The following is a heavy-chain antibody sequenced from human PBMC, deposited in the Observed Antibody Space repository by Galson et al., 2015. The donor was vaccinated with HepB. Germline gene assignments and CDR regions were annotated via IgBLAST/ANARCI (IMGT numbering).Heavy chain of an antibody. D-gene: IGHD5-18*01. CDR2: ISGNGDST. V-gene: IGHV3-23*01. CDR1: GFAFDTHA. J-gene: IGHJ5*01. CDR3: AKGYGLFDS. Sequence: SLRLSCAASGFAFDTHAMSWVRQAPGRGREGISGISGNGDSTFFAASVKGRFTVSRDNSNNMLYLQMNSLRAEDAGLYFCAKGYGLFDSWGQGILVTVSS.